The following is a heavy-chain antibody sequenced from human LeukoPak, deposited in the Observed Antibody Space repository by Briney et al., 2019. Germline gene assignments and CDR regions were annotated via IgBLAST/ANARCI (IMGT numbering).Heavy chain of an antibody. CDR1: GYTFTSYA. CDR2: INAGNGNT. CDR3: ARDGLVVVTEGFDY. D-gene: IGHD2-21*02. V-gene: IGHV1-3*01. Sequence: GASVKVSCKASGYTFTSYAMHWVRQAPGQRLEWMGWINAGNGNTKYSQKFQGRVTITRDTSASTAYMELSSLRSEDTAVYYCARDGLVVVTEGFDYWGQGTLVTVSS. J-gene: IGHJ4*02.